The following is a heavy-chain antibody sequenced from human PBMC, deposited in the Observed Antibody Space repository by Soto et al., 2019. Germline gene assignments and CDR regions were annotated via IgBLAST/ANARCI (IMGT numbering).Heavy chain of an antibody. V-gene: IGHV4-39*02. Sequence: QLQLQESGPVLVTPSETLSLMCTVSGGSVSSGPYYWGWIRQPPGRGLEWFASIYNSGSTVYNPSLKSRVTISVDTSNNHFSPELSSVTVADTAVYFCATISSGYSYDHGGQGTLVTVSP. J-gene: IGHJ5*02. CDR1: GGSVSSGPYY. D-gene: IGHD3-22*01. CDR3: ATISSGYSYDH. CDR2: IYNSGST.